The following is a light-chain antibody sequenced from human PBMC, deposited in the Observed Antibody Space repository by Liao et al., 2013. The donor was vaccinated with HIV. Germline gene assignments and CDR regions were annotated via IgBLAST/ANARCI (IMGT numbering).Light chain of an antibody. CDR2: YDR. Sequence: SYELTQPPSVSVAPGKTARITCGGNNIGRKSVHWYQQKPGQAPVLVIYYDRDRPSGIPERFSGSNSGNTAALTISRVEAGDEADYYCQVWDSSSDHYVFGTGTKVTVL. CDR1: NIGRKS. CDR3: QVWDSSSDHYV. V-gene: IGLV3-21*04. J-gene: IGLJ1*01.